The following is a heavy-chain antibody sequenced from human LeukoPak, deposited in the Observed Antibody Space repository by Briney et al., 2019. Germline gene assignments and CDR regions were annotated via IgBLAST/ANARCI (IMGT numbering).Heavy chain of an antibody. V-gene: IGHV3-23*01. CDR3: VKWTHYYDSSGYPYFDY. CDR2: ISDSGGST. J-gene: IGHJ4*02. CDR1: GFTFSSYA. D-gene: IGHD3-22*01. Sequence: GGSLRLSCAASGFTFSSYAMSWVRQAPGKGLEWVSTISDSGGSTYCADSVKGRFTISRDNSKNTLYLQMSSLRAEDTAVYYCVKWTHYYDSSGYPYFDYWGQGTLVTVSS.